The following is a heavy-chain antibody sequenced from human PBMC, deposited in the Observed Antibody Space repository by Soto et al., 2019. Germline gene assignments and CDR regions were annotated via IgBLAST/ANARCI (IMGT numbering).Heavy chain of an antibody. CDR1: GFTFSSSA. D-gene: IGHD2-21*02. CDR2: ISNSGGST. Sequence: EVQLLESGRGLVQPGGSLRLSCAASGFTFSSSAMSWVRQAPGKGLEWVSSISNSGGSTYYADSVKGRFTISRDNSKNALDLQMNSLQAEDTAGYYCAKGCGGDCYSGVQYWGQGTLVTVSS. CDR3: AKGCGGDCYSGVQY. J-gene: IGHJ4*02. V-gene: IGHV3-23*01.